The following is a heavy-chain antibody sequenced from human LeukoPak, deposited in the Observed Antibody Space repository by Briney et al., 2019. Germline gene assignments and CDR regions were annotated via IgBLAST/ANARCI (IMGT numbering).Heavy chain of an antibody. Sequence: GGSLRLSCAASGFTFSSYWMSWVRQAPGKGLEWVANIKQDGSEKYYVDSMKGRFTISRDNAKNSLYLQMNSLRAEDTAVYYCARNQWLRPGANYYYGMDVWGQGTTVTVSS. CDR2: IKQDGSEK. J-gene: IGHJ6*02. V-gene: IGHV3-7*01. CDR1: GFTFSSYW. CDR3: ARNQWLRPGANYYYGMDV. D-gene: IGHD6-19*01.